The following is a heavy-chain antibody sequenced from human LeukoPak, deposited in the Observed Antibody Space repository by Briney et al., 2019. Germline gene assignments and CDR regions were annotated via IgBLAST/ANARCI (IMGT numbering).Heavy chain of an antibody. CDR3: ARDPLTTYSDY. J-gene: IGHJ4*02. Sequence: GGSLRLSCAASALTVSSNYMSWVRQAPGKGMEWASVIYSGGSTYYADSVKGRFTISRDNSKNTLYLQMNNLRAEDTAVYYCARDPLTTYSDYWGQGTLVTVSS. D-gene: IGHD4-11*01. CDR1: ALTVSSNY. V-gene: IGHV3-66*02. CDR2: IYSGGST.